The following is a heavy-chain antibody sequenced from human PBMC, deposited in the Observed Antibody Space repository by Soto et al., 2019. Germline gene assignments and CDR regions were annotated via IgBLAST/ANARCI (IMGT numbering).Heavy chain of an antibody. CDR1: GGSISSYY. Sequence: QVQLQESGPGLVKPSETLSLTCTVSGGSISSYYWSWIRQPPGKGLEWIGYIYYSGSTNYNPSLKSRITISVDTSKNPFSLKLSSVTAADTAVYYCARAHDYYYYYMGVWGKGTTVTVSS. V-gene: IGHV4-59*01. CDR2: IYYSGST. J-gene: IGHJ6*03. CDR3: ARAHDYYYYYMGV.